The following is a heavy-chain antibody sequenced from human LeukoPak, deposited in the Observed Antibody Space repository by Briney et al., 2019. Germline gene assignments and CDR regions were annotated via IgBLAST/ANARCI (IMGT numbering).Heavy chain of an antibody. J-gene: IGHJ4*02. CDR3: AREHEVMGYFDY. V-gene: IGHV4-59*01. CDR1: GGSISSYY. Sequence: PSETLSLTCTVSGGSISSYYWSWIRQPPGKGLEWIGYIYYSGSTNYNPSLKSRVTISVDTSKNQFSLKLSSVTAADAAVYYCAREHEVMGYFDYWGQGTLVTVSS. CDR2: IYYSGST. D-gene: IGHD3-16*01.